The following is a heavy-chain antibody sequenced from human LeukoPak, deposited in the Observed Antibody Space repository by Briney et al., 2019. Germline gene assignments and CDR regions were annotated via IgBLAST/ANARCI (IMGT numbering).Heavy chain of an antibody. V-gene: IGHV1-69*05. CDR3: ATLGETFGGVIP. J-gene: IGHJ5*02. CDR1: GGTFSSYA. Sequence: GASVKVSCKASGGTFSSYAISWVRQAPGQGLEWMGGIIPIFGTANYALKFQGRVTITTDESTSTAYMELSSLRSEDTAVYYCATLGETFGGVIPWGQGTLVTVSS. D-gene: IGHD3-16*01. CDR2: IIPIFGTA.